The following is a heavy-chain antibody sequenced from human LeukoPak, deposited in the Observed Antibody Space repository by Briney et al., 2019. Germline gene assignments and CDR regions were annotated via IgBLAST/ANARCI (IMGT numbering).Heavy chain of an antibody. Sequence: SETLSLTCAVYGGSFSGYYWSWIRQPPGKGLEWIGEINHSGSTNYNPSLKSRVTISVDTSKNQFSLKLSSVTAADTAVYYCAGTGIAVADYWGQGTPVTVSS. CDR3: AGTGIAVADY. D-gene: IGHD6-19*01. CDR1: GGSFSGYY. J-gene: IGHJ4*02. V-gene: IGHV4-34*01. CDR2: INHSGST.